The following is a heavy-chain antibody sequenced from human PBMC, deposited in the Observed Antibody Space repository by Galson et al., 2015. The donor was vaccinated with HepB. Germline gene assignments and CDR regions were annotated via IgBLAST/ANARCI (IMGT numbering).Heavy chain of an antibody. V-gene: IGHV3-21*01. D-gene: IGHD2-2*01. Sequence: SLRLSCAASGFTFSSHTMNWVRQAPGKGLEWVSSISSSSSYMYYADSVKGRFTISRDNAKKSLYLQMNSLRAEDTAVYYCARTYQLLSILSWFDPWGQGTLVTVSS. CDR2: ISSSSSYM. J-gene: IGHJ5*02. CDR3: ARTYQLLSILSWFDP. CDR1: GFTFSSHT.